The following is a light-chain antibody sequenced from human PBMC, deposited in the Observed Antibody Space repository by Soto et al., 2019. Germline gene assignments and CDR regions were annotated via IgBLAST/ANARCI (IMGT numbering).Light chain of an antibody. J-gene: IGLJ1*01. CDR1: SSDVGGYNY. V-gene: IGLV2-14*03. CDR3: SSYTSGSLNV. Sequence: QSALTQPASVSGSPGQSIAISCTGTSSDVGGYNYVSWYQQHPGKAPKVMIYDVNNRPSGVSDRFSGSKSGNTASLTISGLQADDEADYYCSSYTSGSLNVFGTGTKVTVL. CDR2: DVN.